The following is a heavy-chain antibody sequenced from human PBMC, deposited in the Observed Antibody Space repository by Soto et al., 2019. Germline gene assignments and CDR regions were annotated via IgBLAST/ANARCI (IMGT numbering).Heavy chain of an antibody. J-gene: IGHJ4*02. V-gene: IGHV3-23*01. D-gene: IGHD1-1*01. Sequence: EVQLLESGGGLVQPGGSLRLSCAASGFTISSNAMYWVRQAPGKGLEWVLGISERGDTTHYADYVKGRSTMSRDTSKNALYLELNTLRADDTAVYYCAKDKHGTTSFDYWGQGTLVTVSS. CDR2: ISERGDTT. CDR1: GFTISSNA. CDR3: AKDKHGTTSFDY.